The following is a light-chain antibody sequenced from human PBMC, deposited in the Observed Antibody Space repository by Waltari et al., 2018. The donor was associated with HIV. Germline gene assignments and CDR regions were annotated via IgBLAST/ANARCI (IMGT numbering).Light chain of an antibody. CDR3: QHRSNRPL. CDR2: DAS. J-gene: IGKJ5*01. V-gene: IGKV3-11*01. Sequence: EIVLTQSPATLSLSPGERATLSCRASQSVSNYLAWYQQKPGQAPRLLIVDASNRAAGIAARFSGSGSGTDFTLTISSLEPEDFAVYYCQHRSNRPLFGQGTRLEIK. CDR1: QSVSNY.